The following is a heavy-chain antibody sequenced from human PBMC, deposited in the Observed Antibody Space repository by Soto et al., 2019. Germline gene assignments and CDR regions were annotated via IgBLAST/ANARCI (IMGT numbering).Heavy chain of an antibody. CDR3: VRAIAAADSA. CDR2: IKQDGSVK. D-gene: IGHD6-13*01. CDR1: GFTVSSNY. V-gene: IGHV3-7*01. J-gene: IGHJ1*01. Sequence: EVQLVESGGGLIQPGGSLRLSCAASGFTVSSNYMSWVRQAPGKGLEWVANIKQDGSVKYYVDSVKGRFTISRDNAENSLFLQMNSLRAEDTAVYYCVRAIAAADSAWGQGTLVTVSS.